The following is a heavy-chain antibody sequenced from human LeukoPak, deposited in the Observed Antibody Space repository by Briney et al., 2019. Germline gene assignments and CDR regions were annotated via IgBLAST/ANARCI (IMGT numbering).Heavy chain of an antibody. D-gene: IGHD3-3*01. Sequence: GGSLRLSCAASGFTFDDYAMHWVRQAPGKGLEWVSGISWNSGSIGYADSVKGRFTISRENAKNSLYLQMNSLRAEDTALYYCAKVSGRSLSYHWFDPWGQGTLVTVSS. CDR1: GFTFDDYA. CDR2: ISWNSGSI. CDR3: AKVSGRSLSYHWFDP. V-gene: IGHV3-9*01. J-gene: IGHJ5*02.